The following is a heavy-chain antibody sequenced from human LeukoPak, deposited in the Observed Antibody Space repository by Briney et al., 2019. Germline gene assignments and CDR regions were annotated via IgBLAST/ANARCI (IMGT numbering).Heavy chain of an antibody. CDR1: GYSISSGYY. Sequence: SETLSLTCTVSGYSISSGYYWGWIRQPPGKGLEWIGSIYHSGSTYYNPSLKSRVTMSVDTSKNQFSLKLSSVTAADTAVYYCARIRFPDGCNWFDPWGQGTLVTVSS. J-gene: IGHJ5*02. CDR3: ARIRFPDGCNWFDP. V-gene: IGHV4-38-2*02. CDR2: IYHSGST. D-gene: IGHD3-3*01.